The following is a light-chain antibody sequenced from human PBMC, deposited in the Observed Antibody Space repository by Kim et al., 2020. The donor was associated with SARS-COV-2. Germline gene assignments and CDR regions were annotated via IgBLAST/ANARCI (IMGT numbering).Light chain of an antibody. CDR2: AAS. CDR3: QESYISPYV. Sequence: SAFVRGKITIPCPASQSITTFLNWYQQQPGKAPKLLISAASTLQNGVPSRFSGSGSGTDFTLTISSLQPEDFASYYCQESYISPYVFGQGTKLEIK. CDR1: QSITTF. J-gene: IGKJ2*01. V-gene: IGKV1-39*01.